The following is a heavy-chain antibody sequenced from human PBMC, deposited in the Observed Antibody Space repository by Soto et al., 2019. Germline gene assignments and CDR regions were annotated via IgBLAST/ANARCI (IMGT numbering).Heavy chain of an antibody. CDR1: GFTFSSYW. CDR3: VRDDPGLGLDY. D-gene: IGHD1-26*01. V-gene: IGHV3-74*01. CDR2: INLDGSDS. J-gene: IGHJ4*02. Sequence: GGSLSLSCAASGFTFSSYWMHWVRQDPGKGLVWVSHINLDGSDSTYADSVRGRFTISRDNAKNTLYLQMNSLRVEDTAVYYCVRDDPGLGLDYWGLGTLFTGSS.